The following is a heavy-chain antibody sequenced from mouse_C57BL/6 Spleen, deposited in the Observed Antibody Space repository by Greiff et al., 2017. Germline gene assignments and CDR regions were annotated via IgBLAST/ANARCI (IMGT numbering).Heavy chain of an antibody. J-gene: IGHJ3*01. CDR3: ASTVVANPWFAY. Sequence: VQLQQSGPELVKPGASVKISCKASGYTFTDYYMNWVKQSHGKSLEWIGDINPNNGGTSYNQKFKGKATLTVDKSSSTAYMELRSLTSEDSAVYYCASTVVANPWFAYWGQGTLVTVSA. D-gene: IGHD1-1*01. V-gene: IGHV1-26*01. CDR1: GYTFTDYY. CDR2: INPNNGGT.